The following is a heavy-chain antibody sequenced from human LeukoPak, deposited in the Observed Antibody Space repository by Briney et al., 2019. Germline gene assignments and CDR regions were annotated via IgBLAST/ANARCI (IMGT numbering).Heavy chain of an antibody. CDR3: ARGKVMPYSSSWYGRGWFDP. J-gene: IGHJ5*02. CDR2: VYYSGTT. D-gene: IGHD6-13*01. CDR1: GGSISSSTYF. Sequence: SETLSLTCTVSGGSISSSTYFWGWIRQPPGKRLEWIGGVYYSGTTYYNPSLKSRVTISVDTSKNQFSLKLTSVTAADTAVYYCARGKVMPYSSSWYGRGWFDPWGQGTLVTVSS. V-gene: IGHV4-39*01.